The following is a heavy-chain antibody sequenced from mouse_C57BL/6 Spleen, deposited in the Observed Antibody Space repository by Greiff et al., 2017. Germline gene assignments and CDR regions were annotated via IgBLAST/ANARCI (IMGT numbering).Heavy chain of an antibody. J-gene: IGHJ3*01. Sequence: EVKLVESGGGLVKPGGSLKLSCAASGFTFSDYGMHWVRQAPEKGLEWVAYISSGSSTIYYADTVKGRFTISRDNAKNTLFLQMTSLRSEDTAMYYCATTYDYDPSWFAYWGQGTLVTVSA. CDR2: ISSGSSTI. D-gene: IGHD2-4*01. CDR3: ATTYDYDPSWFAY. V-gene: IGHV5-17*01. CDR1: GFTFSDYG.